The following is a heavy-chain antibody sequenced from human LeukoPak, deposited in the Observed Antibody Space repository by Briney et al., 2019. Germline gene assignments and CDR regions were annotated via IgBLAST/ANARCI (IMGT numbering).Heavy chain of an antibody. J-gene: IGHJ4*02. CDR3: ARGGVLDIVVVPAQFDY. CDR2: ISAYNGNT. D-gene: IGHD2-2*01. CDR1: GYTFTSYG. Sequence: ASVKVSCKASGYTFTSYGISWVRQARGQGLEWMGWISAYNGNTNYAQKLQGRVTMTTDTSTSTAYMELRSLRSDDTAVYYCARGGVLDIVVVPAQFDYWGQGTLVTVSS. V-gene: IGHV1-18*01.